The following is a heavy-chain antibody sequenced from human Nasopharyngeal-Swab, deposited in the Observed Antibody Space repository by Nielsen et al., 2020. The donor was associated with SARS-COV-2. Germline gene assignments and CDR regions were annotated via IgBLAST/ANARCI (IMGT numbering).Heavy chain of an antibody. CDR2: INPNSGGT. Sequence: ASVKVSCKASGYTFTGYYMHWVRQAPGQGLEWMGWINPNSGGTNYAQKFQGRVTMTRDMSISTAYMELSRLRSDDTAVYYCAREPRLGFDSRYYGMDVWGQGTTVTVSS. CDR1: GYTFTGYY. V-gene: IGHV1-2*02. D-gene: IGHD3-9*01. CDR3: AREPRLGFDSRYYGMDV. J-gene: IGHJ6*02.